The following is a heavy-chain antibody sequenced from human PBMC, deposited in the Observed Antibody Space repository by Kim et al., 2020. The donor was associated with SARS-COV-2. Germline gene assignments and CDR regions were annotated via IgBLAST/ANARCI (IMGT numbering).Heavy chain of an antibody. CDR3: VIGGDSSGDPFDY. CDR1: GSSLTEIY. CDR2: FEPEDGKT. D-gene: IGHD2-21*02. V-gene: IGHV1-24*01. Sequence: ASVKVSCRVSGSSLTEIYIHWVRQPPGKGLEWVGGFEPEDGKTLYSQKVAGRVIMTEETSTDTAYMELSNLRSDDTAVYYCVIGGDSSGDPFDYWGQGTLVTVSS. J-gene: IGHJ4*02.